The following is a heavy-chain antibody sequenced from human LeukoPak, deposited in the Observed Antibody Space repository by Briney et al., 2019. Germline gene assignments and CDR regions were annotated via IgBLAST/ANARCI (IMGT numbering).Heavy chain of an antibody. J-gene: IGHJ4*02. D-gene: IGHD1-26*01. CDR3: ARDPGGSYLYYFDY. CDR2: ISYDGSNK. Sequence: GGSLRLSCAASGFTLSSYAMHWVRQAPGKGLEWVAVISYDGSNKYYADSVKGRFTISRDNSKNTLYLQMNSLRAEDTAVYYCARDPGGSYLYYFDYWGQGTLVTVSS. CDR1: GFTLSSYA. V-gene: IGHV3-30-3*01.